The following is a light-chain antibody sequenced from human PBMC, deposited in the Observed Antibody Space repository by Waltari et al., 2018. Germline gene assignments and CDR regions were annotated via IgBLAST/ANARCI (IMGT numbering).Light chain of an antibody. Sequence: DIQMTQSPSSLSASVGDRVTITCRASQSISRYLNWYRQKPGKAPNLLIYAASIVQSVVPSRFSGSGSGTDFTLTISSLQPEGSATYCCQQNYSPSWTFGQGTKVEIK. V-gene: IGKV1-39*01. J-gene: IGKJ1*01. CDR3: QQNYSPSWT. CDR1: QSISRY. CDR2: AAS.